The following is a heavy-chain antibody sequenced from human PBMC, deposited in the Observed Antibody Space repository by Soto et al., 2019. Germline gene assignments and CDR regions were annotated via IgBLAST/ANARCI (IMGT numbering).Heavy chain of an antibody. CDR2: ISYDGSNT. CDR1: GFPFSRYG. Sequence: QVQLVGSGGGVVQPGRSLSLSCVASGFPFSRYGMHWVRQAPGKGLEWVAIISYDGSNTYYADSVKGRFTISRDNSKNTLYMQMNRLRAVDTSVYYCAKEGGLSGSYYISSSYYFDYWRQGTLVTVSS. V-gene: IGHV3-30*18. J-gene: IGHJ4*02. D-gene: IGHD1-26*01. CDR3: AKEGGLSGSYYISSSYYFDY.